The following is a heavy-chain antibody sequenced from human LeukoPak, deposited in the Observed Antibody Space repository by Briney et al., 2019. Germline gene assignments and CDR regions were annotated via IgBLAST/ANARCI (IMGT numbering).Heavy chain of an antibody. Sequence: SETLSLTCTVSGGSISSSSYYWSWIRQPPGKGLEWIGEINHSGSTNYNPSLKSRVTISVDTSKNQFSLKLSSVTAADTAVYYCARDGYYYGSGNQDYWGQGTLVTVSS. CDR3: ARDGYYYGSGNQDY. CDR2: INHSGST. J-gene: IGHJ4*02. V-gene: IGHV4-39*07. CDR1: GGSISSSSYY. D-gene: IGHD3-10*01.